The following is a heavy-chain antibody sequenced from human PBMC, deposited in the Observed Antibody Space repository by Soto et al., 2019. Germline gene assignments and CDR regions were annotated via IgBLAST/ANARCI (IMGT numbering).Heavy chain of an antibody. CDR1: GYTFTRYA. D-gene: IGHD6-6*01. Sequence: QDQLVQSGAEVKKPGASVKVSCKASGYTFTRYAMHWVRQAPGQRLEWMGWINAGNGNTKYSQKFQGRVTITRDTSASTAYMELSSLRSEDTAVYYCARAGTVRTIAARPNWFDPWGQRTLVTVSS. CDR2: INAGNGNT. CDR3: ARAGTVRTIAARPNWFDP. J-gene: IGHJ5*02. V-gene: IGHV1-3*01.